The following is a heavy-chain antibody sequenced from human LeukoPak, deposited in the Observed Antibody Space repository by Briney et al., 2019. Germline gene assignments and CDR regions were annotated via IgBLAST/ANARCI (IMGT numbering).Heavy chain of an antibody. J-gene: IGHJ4*02. Sequence: GASVKVSCKASGYTCTSYGISWVRQAPGQGLEWMGWISAYNGNTNYAQKLQGRVTMTTDTSTSTAYMELRSLRSDDTAVYYCARDPPKVGATWPLSDYWGQGTLVTVSS. V-gene: IGHV1-18*01. CDR3: ARDPPKVGATWPLSDY. D-gene: IGHD1-26*01. CDR2: ISAYNGNT. CDR1: GYTCTSYG.